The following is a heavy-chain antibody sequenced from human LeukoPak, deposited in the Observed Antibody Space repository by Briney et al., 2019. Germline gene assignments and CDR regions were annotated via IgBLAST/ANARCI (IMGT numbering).Heavy chain of an antibody. J-gene: IGHJ6*02. Sequence: LRLSCAASGFTFSSYAMSWVRQHPGKGLEWIGYIYYSGSTYYNPSLKSRVTISVDTSKNRFSLKLSSVTAADTAVYYCARFWGLGLDRGPSGMDVWGQGTTVTVSS. CDR2: IYYSGST. V-gene: IGHV4-31*02. CDR3: ARFWGLGLDRGPSGMDV. D-gene: IGHD3-10*01. CDR1: GFTFSSYA.